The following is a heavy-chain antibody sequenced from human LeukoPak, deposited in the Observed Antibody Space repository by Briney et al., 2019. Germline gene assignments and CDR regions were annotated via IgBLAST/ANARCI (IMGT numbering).Heavy chain of an antibody. CDR3: ATQRKYYYDSSGYYDAYYFDY. CDR2: IYHSGST. CDR1: GGSISSSNW. Sequence: SGTLSLTCAVSGGSISSSNWWSWVREPPGKGLEWIGEIYHSGSTNYNPSLKSRVTISVDKSKNQFSLKLSSVTAADTAVYYCATQRKYYYDSSGYYDAYYFDYWGQGTLVTVSS. J-gene: IGHJ4*02. V-gene: IGHV4-4*02. D-gene: IGHD3-22*01.